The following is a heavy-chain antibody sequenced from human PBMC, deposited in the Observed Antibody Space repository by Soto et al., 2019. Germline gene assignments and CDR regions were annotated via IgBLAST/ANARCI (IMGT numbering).Heavy chain of an antibody. Sequence: SVKVSCKASGGTFSSYAISWVRQAPGQGLEWMGGIIPIFGTANYAQKFQGRVTITADESTSTAYLELSSLRSEDTAVYYCASAPHPHYYDSSGYLPAFDYWGQGTLVTVSS. V-gene: IGHV1-69*13. J-gene: IGHJ4*02. CDR1: GGTFSSYA. CDR2: IIPIFGTA. D-gene: IGHD3-22*01. CDR3: ASAPHPHYYDSSGYLPAFDY.